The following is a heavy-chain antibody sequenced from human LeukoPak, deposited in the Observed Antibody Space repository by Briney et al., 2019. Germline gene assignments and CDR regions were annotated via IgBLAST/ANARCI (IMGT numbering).Heavy chain of an antibody. V-gene: IGHV5-51*01. CDR2: IYPGDSDT. CDR1: GYSFTSYW. D-gene: IGHD3-22*01. J-gene: IGHJ4*02. CDR3: ARRGGLYDSSGYHYNY. Sequence: GESLQISCKGSGYSFTSYWIGWVRQMPGKGLEWMGIIYPGDSDTRYSPSFQGQVTISADKSISTAYLQWSSLRASDTAMYYCARRGGLYDSSGYHYNYWGQGTLVTVSS.